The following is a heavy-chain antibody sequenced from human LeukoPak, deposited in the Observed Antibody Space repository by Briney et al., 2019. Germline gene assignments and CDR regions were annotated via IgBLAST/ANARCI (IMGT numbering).Heavy chain of an antibody. CDR3: ARHSGPGYYNYYMDV. D-gene: IGHD3-22*01. CDR1: GFALDGHG. CDR2: INWSSTSI. J-gene: IGHJ6*03. Sequence: GGSPRLSCAGSGFALDGHGMSWVRQAPGKGLQWVSGINWSSTSITYADSVKGRFTISRDNANNALYLQMNNLRAEDTAFYHCARHSGPGYYNYYMDVWGKGTTVTISS. V-gene: IGHV3-20*01.